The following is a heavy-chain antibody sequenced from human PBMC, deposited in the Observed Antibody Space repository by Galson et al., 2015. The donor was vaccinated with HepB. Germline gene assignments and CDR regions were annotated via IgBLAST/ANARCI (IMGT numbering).Heavy chain of an antibody. Sequence: SLRLSCAASGFTFSSYAMHWVRQAPGKGLEWVAVISYDGSNKYYADSVKGRFTISRDNSKNTLYLQMNSLRAEDTAVYYCARAGQWLSIWYFDLWGRGTLVTVSS. D-gene: IGHD6-19*01. CDR3: ARAGQWLSIWYFDL. V-gene: IGHV3-30-3*01. J-gene: IGHJ2*01. CDR2: ISYDGSNK. CDR1: GFTFSSYA.